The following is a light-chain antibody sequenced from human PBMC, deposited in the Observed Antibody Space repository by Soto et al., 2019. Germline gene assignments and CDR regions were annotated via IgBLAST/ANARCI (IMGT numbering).Light chain of an antibody. V-gene: IGKV1-9*01. CDR1: QGISSY. Sequence: DIQLTQSPSFLSASVGDRVTITCRASQGISSYLAWYQQKPGKPXKLMIXXXSPXXXXXXSRFSGSRSGTEFTLTISSLQPEDFASYFCQHTFNSPPWPFGQGTKVDIK. CDR3: QHTFNSPPWP. CDR2: XXS. J-gene: IGKJ1*01.